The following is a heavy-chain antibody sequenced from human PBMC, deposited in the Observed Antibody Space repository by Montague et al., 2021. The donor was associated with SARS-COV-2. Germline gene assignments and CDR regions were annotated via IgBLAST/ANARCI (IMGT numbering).Heavy chain of an antibody. CDR2: IDWDDDK. J-gene: IGHJ6*02. V-gene: IGHV2-70*11. CDR1: GFSLSTSGMC. Sequence: PALVKPTQTLTQTCTFSGFSLSTSGMCVSWIRQPPGKALEWLARIDWDDDKYYSTSLKTRLTISKDTSKNQVVLTMTNMDPVDTATYYCARRTYDILTGYDYGMGVWGQGTTVTVSS. D-gene: IGHD3-9*01. CDR3: ARRTYDILTGYDYGMGV.